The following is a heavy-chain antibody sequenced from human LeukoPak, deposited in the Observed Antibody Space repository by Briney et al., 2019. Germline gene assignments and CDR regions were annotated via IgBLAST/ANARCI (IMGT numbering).Heavy chain of an antibody. J-gene: IGHJ5*02. CDR1: GYSFTCYW. Sequence: GESMKISCKGSGYSFTCYWIGWVRQMPGKRLGWMGIIYPGDSDTRYSPSFQGHITISADKSISTAYLQWISLKASDTAMYHCARISVIQLWLLDPRGQGTLVTDSP. V-gene: IGHV5-51*01. CDR2: IYPGDSDT. CDR3: ARISVIQLWLLDP. D-gene: IGHD5-18*01.